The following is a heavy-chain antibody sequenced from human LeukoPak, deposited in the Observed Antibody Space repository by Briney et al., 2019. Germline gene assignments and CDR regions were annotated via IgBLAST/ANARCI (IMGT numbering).Heavy chain of an antibody. D-gene: IGHD1-1*01. CDR2: INVGGHST. CDR3: AKGLEPGAFDI. Sequence: GESLRLSCAASGFIFNYYAMNWVRQAPGKGLEWVSAINVGGHSTYYADSVKGRFTISRDNRKNTLYLQMNSLRAEDTAVYFCAKGLEPGAFDIWGQGTRVTVSS. J-gene: IGHJ3*02. CDR1: GFIFNYYA. V-gene: IGHV3-23*01.